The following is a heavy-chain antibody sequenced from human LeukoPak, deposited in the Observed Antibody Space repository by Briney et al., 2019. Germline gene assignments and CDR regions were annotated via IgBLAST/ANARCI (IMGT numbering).Heavy chain of an antibody. CDR3: ARDERGFDY. J-gene: IGHJ4*02. Sequence: ASVKVSCKASGYTFTSYAMHWVRQAPGQGLEWMGWINPNSGGINYAQKFQGWVTMTRDTSISTAYMELSRLRSDDPAVYYCARDERGFDYWGQGTLVTVSS. D-gene: IGHD3-10*01. CDR1: GYTFTSYA. CDR2: INPNSGGI. V-gene: IGHV1-2*04.